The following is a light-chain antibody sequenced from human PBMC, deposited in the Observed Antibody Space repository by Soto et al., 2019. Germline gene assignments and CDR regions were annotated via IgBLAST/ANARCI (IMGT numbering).Light chain of an antibody. CDR2: DAS. J-gene: IGKJ2*01. CDR1: QSMSTH. V-gene: IGKV1-5*01. CDR3: QQYADYPLA. Sequence: DIHMTQSPSTLSASVGDRVTITCRASQSMSTHLAWYQQKPGDAPKLLIYDASPLQSGVPSRFSGSGSGTDFTLTVSSLQPDDFASYYCQQYADYPLAFGQGTKLEIK.